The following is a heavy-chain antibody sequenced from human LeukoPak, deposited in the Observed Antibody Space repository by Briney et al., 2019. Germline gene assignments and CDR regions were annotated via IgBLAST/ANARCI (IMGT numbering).Heavy chain of an antibody. CDR3: ARRSRGITIFGVAQYFDS. CDR2: IYYSGTT. J-gene: IGHJ4*02. D-gene: IGHD3-3*01. V-gene: IGHV4-59*08. Sequence: SETLSLTCTVSGDSISSYYWSWIRQPPGKGLEWIGYIYYSGTTNYNPSLKSRVTISVDTSKNQFSLKLSSVTAADTAVYYCARRSRGITIFGVAQYFDSWGQGTLATVSS. CDR1: GDSISSYY.